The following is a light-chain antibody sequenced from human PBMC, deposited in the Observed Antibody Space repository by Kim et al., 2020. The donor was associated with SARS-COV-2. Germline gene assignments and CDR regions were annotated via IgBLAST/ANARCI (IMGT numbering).Light chain of an antibody. Sequence: GQSITISCTGTSSDVGGYNYVSWYQQHPGKAPKLMIYDVSSRPSGVSDRFSGSKSGNTASLTISRLQAEDEADYYCSSYTSSDTLVFGGGTQLTVL. CDR2: DVS. CDR1: SSDVGGYNY. J-gene: IGLJ2*01. V-gene: IGLV2-14*03. CDR3: SSYTSSDTLV.